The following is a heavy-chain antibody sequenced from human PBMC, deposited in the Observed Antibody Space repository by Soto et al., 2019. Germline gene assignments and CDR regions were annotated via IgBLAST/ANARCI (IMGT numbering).Heavy chain of an antibody. CDR3: ATPQDYVGCLDS. J-gene: IGHJ4*02. Sequence: QVQFVQSGAEVKKPGASVKVSCKTPGYNFTRYNIHWVRQAPGQRLEWMGWINVGNGNTRYLQKCQGSLTLTRDTPGNTAYLELHSLTSEDTAVYYCATPQDYVGCLDSWGPGTLVTVSS. CDR2: INVGNGNT. D-gene: IGHD3-10*02. CDR1: GYNFTRYN. V-gene: IGHV1-3*01.